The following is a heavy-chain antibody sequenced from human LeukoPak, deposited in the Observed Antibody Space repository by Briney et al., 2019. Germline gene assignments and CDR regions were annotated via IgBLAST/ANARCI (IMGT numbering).Heavy chain of an antibody. D-gene: IGHD4-23*01. CDR3: ARHTSVVPPHYFDY. V-gene: IGHV4-59*08. Sequence: SETLSLTCTVSGCSISSYYWSWIRQPPGKGLEWIGYIYYSGSTNYNPSLKSRVTISIDTSKHKICLKLSSVTAEDTAVYYCARHTSVVPPHYFDYWGQGTLVTVSS. J-gene: IGHJ4*02. CDR1: GCSISSYY. CDR2: IYYSGST.